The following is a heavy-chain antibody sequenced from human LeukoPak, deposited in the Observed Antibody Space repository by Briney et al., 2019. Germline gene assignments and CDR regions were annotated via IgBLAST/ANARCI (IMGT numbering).Heavy chain of an antibody. CDR2: IYHSGNT. CDR3: VRDIWGLPPDY. D-gene: IGHD3-16*01. V-gene: IGHV4-38-2*02. Sequence: PSGTLSLTCIVSGFSIRSDYVWGWVRQPPGKGLEWIGIIYHSGNTYYNPSLKSRVTMSVDTSRNQFSLKMRSVTAADTAVYYCVRDIWGLPPDYWGQGTLVTVSS. J-gene: IGHJ4*02. CDR1: GFSIRSDYV.